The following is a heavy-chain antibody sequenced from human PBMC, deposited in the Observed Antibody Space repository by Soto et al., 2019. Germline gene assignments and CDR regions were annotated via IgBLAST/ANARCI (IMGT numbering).Heavy chain of an antibody. J-gene: IGHJ6*02. Sequence: GGSLRLSCAASGFTFSNAWMSWVRQAPGKGLEWVGRIKSKTDGGTTDYAAPVKGRFTISRDDSKNTLYLQMNSLKTEDTAVYYCTTDMKTYYDLWSGYYRNYYYYGMDVWGQGTTVTVSS. CDR2: IKSKTDGGTT. V-gene: IGHV3-15*01. D-gene: IGHD3-3*01. CDR3: TTDMKTYYDLWSGYYRNYYYYGMDV. CDR1: GFTFSNAW.